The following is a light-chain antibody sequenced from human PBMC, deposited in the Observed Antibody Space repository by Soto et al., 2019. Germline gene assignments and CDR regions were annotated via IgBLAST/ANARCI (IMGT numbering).Light chain of an antibody. CDR3: QQYSSDSNT. Sequence: DIQMTQSPSTLSASVGDRVTITCRASQDINIWLAWYQQKPGKAPKLLIYKASTLERGVPSRFISSGSGTDFTLAISSLQPDDFATYYCQQYSSDSNTFGQGTRLDIK. V-gene: IGKV1-5*03. J-gene: IGKJ2*01. CDR1: QDINIW. CDR2: KAS.